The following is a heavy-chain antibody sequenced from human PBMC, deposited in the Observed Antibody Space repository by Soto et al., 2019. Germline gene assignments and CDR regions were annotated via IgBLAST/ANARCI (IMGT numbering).Heavy chain of an antibody. V-gene: IGHV3-23*01. Sequence: GGSLRLSCAASGFTFSTYAMAWIRQAPGKGLEWVSGISNNGGRTYYAASVKGRFTISRDNSISTAYLQWSSLKASDTAMYYCARLPGREDYYYGMDVWGQGTTVTVSS. D-gene: IGHD3-10*01. J-gene: IGHJ6*01. CDR3: ARLPGREDYYYGMDV. CDR1: GFTFSTYA. CDR2: ISNNGGRT.